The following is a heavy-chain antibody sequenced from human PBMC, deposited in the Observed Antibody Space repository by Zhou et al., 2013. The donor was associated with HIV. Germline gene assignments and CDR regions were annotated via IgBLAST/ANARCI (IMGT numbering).Heavy chain of an antibody. Sequence: QVQLVQSGAEVKKPGASVKVSCKVSGDTLSELSLHWVRQTPGKGLEWMGGFDPEDGETIYAKKFQDRVTMTEDTSTDTAYMELSSLKSEDTAVYYCAFYYDYSGYYAFDLWGPGTLVSVSS. CDR3: AFYYDYSGYYAFDL. D-gene: IGHD3-22*01. CDR2: FDPEDGET. V-gene: IGHV1-24*01. J-gene: IGHJ3*01. CDR1: GDTLSELS.